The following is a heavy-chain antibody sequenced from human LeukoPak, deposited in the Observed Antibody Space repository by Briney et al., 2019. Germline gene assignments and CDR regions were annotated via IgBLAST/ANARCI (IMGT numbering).Heavy chain of an antibody. D-gene: IGHD3-22*01. V-gene: IGHV3-23*01. CDR3: AEFHSSGYFDY. Sequence: GGSLRLSCAAPGFTFSSYGMSWVRQAPGKGLEWVSAISGSGGSTYYADSVKGRFTISRDNSKNTLYLQMNSLRAEDTAVYYCAEFHSSGYFDYWGQGTLVTVSS. CDR1: GFTFSSYG. CDR2: ISGSGGST. J-gene: IGHJ4*02.